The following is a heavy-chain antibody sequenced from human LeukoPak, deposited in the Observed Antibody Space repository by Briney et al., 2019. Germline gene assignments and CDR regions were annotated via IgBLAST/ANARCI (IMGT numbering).Heavy chain of an antibody. J-gene: IGHJ6*02. V-gene: IGHV4-31*03. CDR1: GGSISSGGYY. CDR2: IYYSGST. D-gene: IGHD2-15*01. Sequence: SETLSLTCTVSGGSISSGGYYWSWIRQHPGKGLEWIGYIYYSGSTYYNPSLKSRVTISVDTSKNQFSLKLSSVTAADTAVYYCARKPQLLLYYYYGMDVWGQGTTVTVSS. CDR3: ARKPQLLLYYYYGMDV.